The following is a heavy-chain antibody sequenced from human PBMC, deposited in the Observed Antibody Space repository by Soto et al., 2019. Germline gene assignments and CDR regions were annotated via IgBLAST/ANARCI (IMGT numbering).Heavy chain of an antibody. Sequence: GGALRLSCAASGFTFTKAWMNWGRQAPGKGLEWVGRIKSKTNGGTTDHAAPVKGRFTISRDDSKNMVYLQMNSLKMEDTAVYYCTTVGLYHESSAFDYWGQGTLVTSPQ. D-gene: IGHD3-22*01. CDR3: TTVGLYHESSAFDY. J-gene: IGHJ4*02. CDR2: IKSKTNGGTT. V-gene: IGHV3-15*01. CDR1: GFTFTKAW.